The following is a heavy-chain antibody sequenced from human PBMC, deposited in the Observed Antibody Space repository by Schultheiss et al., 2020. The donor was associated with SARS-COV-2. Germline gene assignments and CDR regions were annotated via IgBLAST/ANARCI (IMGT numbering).Heavy chain of an antibody. CDR1: GGSFSGYY. CDR3: ARGGDSSGWSFDY. D-gene: IGHD6-19*01. J-gene: IGHJ4*02. Sequence: SQTLSLTCAVYGGSFSGYYWSWIRQPPGKGLEWIGYIYYSGSTYYNPSLKSRVTISVDTSKNQFSLKLSSVTAADTAVYYCARGGDSSGWSFDYWGQGTLVTVSS. CDR2: IYYSGST. V-gene: IGHV4-59*12.